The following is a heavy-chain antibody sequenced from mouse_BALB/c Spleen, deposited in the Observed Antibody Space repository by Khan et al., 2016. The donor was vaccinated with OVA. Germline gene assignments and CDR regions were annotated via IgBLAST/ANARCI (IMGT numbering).Heavy chain of an antibody. J-gene: IGHJ4*01. CDR3: ARGNYYGDAMDY. V-gene: IGHV3-2*02. Sequence: EVQLQESGPGLVKPSQSLSLTCTVTGYSITSNYAWNWIRQFPGNKLEWMGYISYSGSNNYNPSLKSLIPITRDTSQNQFFLQLISVTTEDTATYYCARGNYYGDAMDYWGQGTSITVSS. CDR1: GYSITSNYA. D-gene: IGHD1-1*01. CDR2: ISYSGSN.